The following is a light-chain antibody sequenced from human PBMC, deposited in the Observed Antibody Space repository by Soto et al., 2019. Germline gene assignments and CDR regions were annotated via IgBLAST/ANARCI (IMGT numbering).Light chain of an antibody. J-gene: IGLJ3*02. CDR2: LEGSGSY. V-gene: IGLV4-60*02. CDR1: SGHSSYI. Sequence: QPVLTQSSSASASLGSSVKLTCTLSSGHSSYIIAWHQQQPGKAPRYLMKLEGSGSYNKGSGVPDRFSGSSSGADRYLTISNLQFKDEADYYCETWDSNTHTVFGGGTKLTVL. CDR3: ETWDSNTHTV.